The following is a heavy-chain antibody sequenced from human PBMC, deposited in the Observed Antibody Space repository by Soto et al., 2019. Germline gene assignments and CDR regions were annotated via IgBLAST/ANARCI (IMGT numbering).Heavy chain of an antibody. V-gene: IGHV1-69*01. J-gene: IGHJ4*02. D-gene: IGHD3-10*01. CDR3: AGGGITIVRGAIKGFDY. CDR2: IIPIFGTA. CDR1: GGTFSSYA. Sequence: QVQLVQSGAEVKKPGSSVKVSCKASGGTFSSYAISWVRQAPGQGLEWMGGIIPIFGTANYAQKFQGRVTITADESTSTAYMELSSLRSEDPAVYYCAGGGITIVRGAIKGFDYWGQGTLVTVSS.